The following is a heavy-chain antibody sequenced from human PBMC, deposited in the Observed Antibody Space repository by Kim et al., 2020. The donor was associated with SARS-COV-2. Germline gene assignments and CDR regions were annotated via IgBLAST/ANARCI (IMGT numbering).Heavy chain of an antibody. CDR3: ARDHGDGDYAEYFQH. J-gene: IGHJ1*01. D-gene: IGHD4-17*01. Sequence: DSVKGRFTISRDNAKNSLYLQMNSLRAEDTAVYYCARDHGDGDYAEYFQHWGQGTLVTVSS. V-gene: IGHV3-11*06.